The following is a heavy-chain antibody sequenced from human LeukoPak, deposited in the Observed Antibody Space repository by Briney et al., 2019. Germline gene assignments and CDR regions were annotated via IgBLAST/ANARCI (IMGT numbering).Heavy chain of an antibody. CDR2: MNPNSEDT. J-gene: IGHJ4*02. D-gene: IGHD3-22*01. CDR3: GRGLGSYDSSDLTWPMISF. V-gene: IGHV1-8*01. CDR1: GYTFTNYE. Sequence: ASVKVSCKSSGYTFTNYEINRVRQATGQGLEWIGSMNPNSEDTAYAQKFQGRISMTRSTSISTAYMELSSLRSEDTAVYYCGRGLGSYDSSDLTWPMISFWGQGTVVTVSS.